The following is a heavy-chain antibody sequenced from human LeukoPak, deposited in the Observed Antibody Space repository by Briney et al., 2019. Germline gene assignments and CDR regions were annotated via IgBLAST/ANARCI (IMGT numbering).Heavy chain of an antibody. CDR3: ARGCCSSTSCYGPSGWFDP. J-gene: IGHJ5*02. CDR2: ISAYNGNT. V-gene: IGHV1-18*01. D-gene: IGHD2-2*01. Sequence: ASVKVSCKASGYTFTSYGISWVRQAPGQGLEWMGWISAYNGNTNYAQKLQGRVTMTTDTSTTTAYMELRSLRSDDTAVYYCARGCCSSTSCYGPSGWFDPWGQGTLVTVSS. CDR1: GYTFTSYG.